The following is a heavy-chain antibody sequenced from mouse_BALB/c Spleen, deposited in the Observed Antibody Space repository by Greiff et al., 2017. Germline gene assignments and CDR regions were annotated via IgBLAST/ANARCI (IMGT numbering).Heavy chain of an antibody. V-gene: IGHV1S137*01. CDR3: AREYGNYVAWFAY. J-gene: IGHJ3*01. CDR1: GYTFTDYA. D-gene: IGHD2-10*02. CDR2: ISTYYGDA. Sequence: VQLVESGAELVRPGVSVKISCKGSGYTFTDYAMHWVKQSHAKSLEWIGVISTYYGDASYNQKFKGKATMTVDKSSSTAYMELARLTSEDSAIYYCAREYGNYVAWFAYWGQGTLVTVSA.